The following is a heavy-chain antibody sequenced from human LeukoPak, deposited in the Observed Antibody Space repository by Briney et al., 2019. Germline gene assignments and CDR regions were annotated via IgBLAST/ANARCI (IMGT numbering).Heavy chain of an antibody. CDR1: GFTFSSYW. J-gene: IGHJ3*02. CDR2: IKQDGSEK. CDR3: AGSGGVIASDAFDI. V-gene: IGHV3-7*01. D-gene: IGHD3-16*02. Sequence: GGSLRLSCAASGFTFSSYWMSWVRQAPGKGLEWVANIKQDGSEKYYVDSVKGRFTISRDNAKNSLYLQMNSLRAEDTAVYCCAGSGGVIASDAFDIWGQGTMVTVSS.